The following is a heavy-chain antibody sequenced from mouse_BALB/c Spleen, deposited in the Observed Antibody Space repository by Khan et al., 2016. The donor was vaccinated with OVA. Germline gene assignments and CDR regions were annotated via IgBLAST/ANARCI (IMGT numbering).Heavy chain of an antibody. J-gene: IGHJ4*01. V-gene: IGHV5-6-5*01. CDR2: ISGGGST. CDR3: ARGYAMDY. CDR1: GFTFSSYA. Sequence: EVELVESGGGLVKPGGSLKLSCAASGFTFSSYAMSWVRQTPEKRLEWVASISGGGSTYYPDSVKGRFTISSDNARNKLYLQMSSLRSEDTAMYYCARGYAMDYWGQGTLVSVAS.